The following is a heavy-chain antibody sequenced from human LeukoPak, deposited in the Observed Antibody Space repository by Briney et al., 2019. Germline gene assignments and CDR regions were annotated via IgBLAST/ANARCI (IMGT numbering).Heavy chain of an antibody. CDR2: IFPIFATA. Sequence: AAPVKVSFKASGGTFSSYAISWVRQAPGQGLEWMGRIFPIFATANYAQKFQGRVTITADESTSTAYMELSSLRSEDTAVYYCARESGSYEAYFDYWGQGTLVTVSS. CDR1: GGTFSSYA. J-gene: IGHJ4*02. CDR3: ARESGSYEAYFDY. D-gene: IGHD1-26*01. V-gene: IGHV1-69*13.